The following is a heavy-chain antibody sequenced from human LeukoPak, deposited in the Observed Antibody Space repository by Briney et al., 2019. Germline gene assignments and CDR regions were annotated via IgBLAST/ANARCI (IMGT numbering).Heavy chain of an antibody. CDR2: ISSSSSYI. CDR1: GVTFSSDS. Sequence: PGGALRLSCAASGVTFSSDSMNWGRQAPGKGVEWVSSISSSSSYIYYADSVKGRFTISRDNAKNSLYLPMNSLRAEDTAVYYCARDSVNYYGSGSYGAFDIWGQGTMVTVSS. D-gene: IGHD3-10*01. CDR3: ARDSVNYYGSGSYGAFDI. V-gene: IGHV3-21*01. J-gene: IGHJ3*02.